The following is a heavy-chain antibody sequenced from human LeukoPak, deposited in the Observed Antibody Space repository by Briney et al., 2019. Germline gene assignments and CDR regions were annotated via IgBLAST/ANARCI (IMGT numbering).Heavy chain of an antibody. J-gene: IGHJ4*02. V-gene: IGHV3-23*01. CDR1: GFTVSSNY. D-gene: IGHD6-19*01. Sequence: GGSLRLSCAASGFTVSSNYMRWVRQAPGKGLECVSAITGNGGNTYYADSVKGRFTISRDNSKNTVFLQMNSLRAEDTAVYYCARAPKTYSRGFLYWGEGALVTVSS. CDR3: ARAPKTYSRGFLY. CDR2: ITGNGGNT.